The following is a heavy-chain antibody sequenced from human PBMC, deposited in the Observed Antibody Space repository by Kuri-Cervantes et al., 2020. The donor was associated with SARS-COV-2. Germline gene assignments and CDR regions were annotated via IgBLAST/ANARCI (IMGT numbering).Heavy chain of an antibody. CDR1: GGTFSSYA. Sequence: SVKVSCKASGGTFSSYAISWVRQAPGQGLEWMGGIIPIFGTANYAQKFQGRVTITADESTSTAYMELSSLRSEDTAVYYCARNRAAAGTASRFDPWGQGTLVTVSS. V-gene: IGHV1-69*13. CDR3: ARNRAAAGTASRFDP. D-gene: IGHD6-13*01. J-gene: IGHJ5*02. CDR2: IIPIFGTA.